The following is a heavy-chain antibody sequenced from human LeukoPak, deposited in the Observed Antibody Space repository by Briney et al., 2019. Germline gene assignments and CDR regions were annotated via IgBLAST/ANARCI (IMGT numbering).Heavy chain of an antibody. CDR1: GGSFSGYY. CDR2: INHSGST. Sequence: NPSETLSLTCAVYGGSFSGYYWSWIRQPPGKGLEWIGEINHSGSTNYNPSLKSRVTISVDTSKNQFSLKLSSVTAADTAVYYCARGVRRVVVTAIRADSAFDIWGQGTMVTVSS. CDR3: ARGVRRVVVTAIRADSAFDI. J-gene: IGHJ3*02. D-gene: IGHD2-21*02. V-gene: IGHV4-34*01.